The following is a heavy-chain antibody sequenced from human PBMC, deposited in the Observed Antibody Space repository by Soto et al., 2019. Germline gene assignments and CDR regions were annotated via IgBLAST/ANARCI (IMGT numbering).Heavy chain of an antibody. V-gene: IGHV5-51*01. CDR2: IYPGDSDT. CDR1: GYSFTSYW. D-gene: IGHD5-12*01. Sequence: GESLKISCKGSGYSFTSYWIGWVRQMPGKGLEWMGIIYPGDSDTRYSPSFQGQVTISADKSISTAYLQWSSLKASDTAMYYCARLPFGGSLRRYYYYYMDVWGKGTTVTVSS. J-gene: IGHJ6*03. CDR3: ARLPFGGSLRRYYYYYMDV.